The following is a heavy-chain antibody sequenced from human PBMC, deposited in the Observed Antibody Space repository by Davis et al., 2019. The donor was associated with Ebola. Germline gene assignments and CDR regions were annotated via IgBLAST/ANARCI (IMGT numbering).Heavy chain of an antibody. D-gene: IGHD6-13*01. CDR2: FSGSGGST. Sequence: PGGSLRLSCAASGFTFSSYAMSWVRQAPGKGLGWVSAFSGSGGSTYYADSVKGRFTISRDNSKNTLYLQMNSLRAEDTAVYYCAKDLGIAAAEYYFDYWGQGTLVTVSS. J-gene: IGHJ4*02. V-gene: IGHV3-23*01. CDR1: GFTFSSYA. CDR3: AKDLGIAAAEYYFDY.